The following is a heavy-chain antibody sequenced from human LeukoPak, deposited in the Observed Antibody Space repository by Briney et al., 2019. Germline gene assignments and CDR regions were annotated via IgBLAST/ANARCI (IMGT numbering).Heavy chain of an antibody. J-gene: IGHJ6*02. CDR3: ADPPTKDV. CDR1: GFTFSSYA. Sequence: GGSLRLSCAASGFTFSSYAMSWVRQAPGKGLEWVSTVSSSGGRTYYADSVKGRFTISRDNSKNTLYLQMNSLRVEDTAVYYCADPPTKDVWGQGTTVTVSS. D-gene: IGHD1-1*01. CDR2: VSSSGGRT. V-gene: IGHV3-23*01.